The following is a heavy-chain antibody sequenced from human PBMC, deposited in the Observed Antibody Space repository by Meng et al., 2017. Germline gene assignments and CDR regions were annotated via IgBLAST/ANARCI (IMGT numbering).Heavy chain of an antibody. CDR1: GCTFSSYA. J-gene: IGHJ4*02. CDR2: IIPIFGTA. D-gene: IGHD3-22*01. Sequence: QVHLVPSGAEVQKPGSSVKVSCKSSGCTFSSYAISWVRPAPGQGLEWMGGIIPIFGTANYAQKFQGRVTITAYKSTSTAYMELSGLKFDDTAVYYCARGLYDISGDFSYWGQGTLVTVSS. CDR3: ARGLYDISGDFSY. V-gene: IGHV1-69*06.